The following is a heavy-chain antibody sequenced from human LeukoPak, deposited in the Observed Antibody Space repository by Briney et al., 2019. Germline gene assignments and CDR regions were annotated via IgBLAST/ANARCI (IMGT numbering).Heavy chain of an antibody. J-gene: IGHJ4*02. D-gene: IGHD1-7*01. Sequence: PGGSLRLSCAASGFRITNAWMNWVRQAPTRGLEWVGRIKSKTDGDTTDYAAPVKGRFTISRDDSKDTVYLQMNSLKTEDTAIYYCTRDKLELRQFDYWGQGTLVTVSS. V-gene: IGHV3-15*07. CDR2: IKSKTDGDTT. CDR3: TRDKLELRQFDY. CDR1: GFRITNAW.